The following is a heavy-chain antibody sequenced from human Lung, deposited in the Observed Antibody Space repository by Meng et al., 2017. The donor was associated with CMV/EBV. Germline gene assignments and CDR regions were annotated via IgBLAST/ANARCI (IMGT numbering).Heavy chain of an antibody. CDR3: ASKPDYYGSGSYYYYGMDV. V-gene: IGHV4-31*03. Sequence: TXSLXXTVSGGSISSGGYYWSWIRQHPGKGLEWIGYIYYSGSTYYNPSLKNRVTISVDTSKNQFSLKLSSVTAADKAVYYCASKPDYYGSGSYYYYGMDVWXQGTXVTVSS. J-gene: IGHJ6*02. CDR2: IYYSGST. D-gene: IGHD3-10*01. CDR1: GGSISSGGYY.